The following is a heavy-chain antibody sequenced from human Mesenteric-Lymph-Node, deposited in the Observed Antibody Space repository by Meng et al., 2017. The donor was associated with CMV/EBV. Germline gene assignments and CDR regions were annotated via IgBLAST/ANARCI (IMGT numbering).Heavy chain of an antibody. CDR2: ISAYNGNT. CDR3: ARDQDTARHYYDSSGYYLTTFVY. Sequence: YGISCVRQAPGQGLEWMGWISAYNGNTNYAQKLQGRVTMTTDTSTSTAYMELRSLRSDDTAVYYCARDQDTARHYYDSSGYYLTTFVYWGQGTLVTVSS. D-gene: IGHD3-22*01. J-gene: IGHJ4*02. V-gene: IGHV1-18*04. CDR1: YG.